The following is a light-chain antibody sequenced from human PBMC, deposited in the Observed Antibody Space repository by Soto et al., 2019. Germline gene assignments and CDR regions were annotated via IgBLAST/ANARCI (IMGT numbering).Light chain of an antibody. J-gene: IGKJ4*01. Sequence: IQMTQSPSSLSASVGDRVTITCQASQNINNYLNWYQQKPGRAPKLLIYTASTLQSGVPSRFSGSGSGTDFTLTISSLQPEDFATYYCIQDYNYPLTFGGGTKVDI. CDR3: IQDYNYPLT. CDR1: QNINNY. V-gene: IGKV1-6*01. CDR2: TAS.